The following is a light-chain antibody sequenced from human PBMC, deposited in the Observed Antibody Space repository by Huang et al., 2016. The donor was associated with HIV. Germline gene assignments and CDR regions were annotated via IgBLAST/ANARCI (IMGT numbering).Light chain of an antibody. J-gene: IGKJ4*01. CDR2: DAS. V-gene: IGKV3-11*01. CDR1: QSVSNY. CDR3: QQRSNWPPT. Sequence: EIVLTQSPATLSLSPGERATLPCRASQSVSNYLAWYQQKPGQAPRLPIYDASNRATGIPARFSGSGSGTDFTLTISSLEPEDFAVYYCQQRSNWPPTFGGGTKVEIK.